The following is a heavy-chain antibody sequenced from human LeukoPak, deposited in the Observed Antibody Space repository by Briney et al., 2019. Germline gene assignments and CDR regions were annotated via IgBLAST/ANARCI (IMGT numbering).Heavy chain of an antibody. CDR2: ISYSGST. V-gene: IGHV4-39*06. Sequence: PSETLSLTCTVSGGSISSSSYYWGWIRQPPGKGLEWIGSISYSGSTYYNPSPKSRVTISVDASKNQFPLKLSSVTAADTAVYYCARGRAGRLRLYYYYYMDVWGKGTTVTVSS. CDR1: GGSISSSSYY. D-gene: IGHD4-17*01. CDR3: ARGRAGRLRLYYYYYMDV. J-gene: IGHJ6*03.